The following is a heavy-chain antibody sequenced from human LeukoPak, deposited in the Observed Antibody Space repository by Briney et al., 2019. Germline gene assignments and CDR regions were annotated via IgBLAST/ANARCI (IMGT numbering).Heavy chain of an antibody. Sequence: PGGSLRLSCAASGFTFSSYDMRWVRQAPGKGLEWVAGIWYDGSDMYYADSVKGRFTISRDNSKNTVYLQMNSLRAEDTAVYYCVKGNWNADHWGQGTLVTVSS. CDR2: IWYDGSDM. CDR3: VKGNWNADH. J-gene: IGHJ4*02. CDR1: GFTFSSYD. D-gene: IGHD1-1*01. V-gene: IGHV3-33*03.